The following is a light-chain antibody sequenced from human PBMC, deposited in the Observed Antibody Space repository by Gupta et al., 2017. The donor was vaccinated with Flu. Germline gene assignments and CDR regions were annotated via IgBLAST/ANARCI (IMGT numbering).Light chain of an antibody. Sequence: QSVLTQPPSASGTPGQRVTISCSGSSSNIGNNYIHWYQQLPGAAPNLLIYRNDQRPSGVPDRFSGTKSGISASLAISGLQSEDEAEYYCAAWDDSLSGFVLGTATRVTVL. CDR2: RND. J-gene: IGLJ1*01. V-gene: IGLV1-47*01. CDR1: SSNIGNNY. CDR3: AAWDDSLSGFV.